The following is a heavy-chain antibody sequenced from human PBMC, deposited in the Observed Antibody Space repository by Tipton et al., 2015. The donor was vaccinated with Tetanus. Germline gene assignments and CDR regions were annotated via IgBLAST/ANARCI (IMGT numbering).Heavy chain of an antibody. Sequence: QSGAEVKKPGASVKVSCKASGYTFTSYAMHWVRQAPGQSLEWMGWINTGNGDTRYSQRFQGRVTITADESTNTAYMELSNLRSEDTAVYYCARAPNRISRAYDYWGQGTQITVSS. V-gene: IGHV1-3*04. CDR2: INTGNGDT. J-gene: IGHJ4*02. CDR1: GYTFTSYA. CDR3: ARAPNRISRAYDY. D-gene: IGHD1-14*01.